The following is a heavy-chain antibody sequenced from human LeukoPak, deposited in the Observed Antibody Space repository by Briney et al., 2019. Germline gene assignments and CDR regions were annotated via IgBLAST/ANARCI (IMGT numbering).Heavy chain of an antibody. CDR2: INSDGSST. CDR3: ARGGHCSSTSCPHEWYYYYGMDV. CDR1: GFTFSSYW. Sequence: GGSLRLSCAASGFTFSSYWMHWVRQAPGKGLVWVSRINSDGSSTSYADSVKGRFTISGDNAKNTLYLQMNSLRAEDTAVYYCARGGHCSSTSCPHEWYYYYGMDVWGQGTTVTVSS. J-gene: IGHJ6*02. D-gene: IGHD2-2*01. V-gene: IGHV3-74*01.